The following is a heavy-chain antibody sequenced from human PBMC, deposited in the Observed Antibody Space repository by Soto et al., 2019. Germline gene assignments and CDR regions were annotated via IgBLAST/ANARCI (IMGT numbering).Heavy chain of an antibody. V-gene: IGHV1-24*01. Sequence: ASVKVSCKVSGYTLTELSMHWVRQAPGKGLEWMGGFDPEDGETIYAQKFQGRVTMTEDTSTDIAYMELSSLRSEDTAVYYCATDHTGFGELLFHYGMDVWGQGTTVTVSS. CDR1: GYTLTELS. D-gene: IGHD3-10*01. J-gene: IGHJ6*02. CDR3: ATDHTGFGELLFHYGMDV. CDR2: FDPEDGET.